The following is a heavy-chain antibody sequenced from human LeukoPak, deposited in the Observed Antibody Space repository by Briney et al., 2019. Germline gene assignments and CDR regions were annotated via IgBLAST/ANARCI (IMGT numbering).Heavy chain of an antibody. CDR2: IYYSGST. Sequence: MPSETLSLTCTVSGGSISSGDYYWSWIRQPPGKGLEWIGYIYYSGSTYYNPSLKSRVTISVDTSKNQFSLKLSSVTAADTAVYYCARQVAVAGTVPFDYWGQGTLVTVSS. D-gene: IGHD6-19*01. J-gene: IGHJ4*02. CDR1: GGSISSGDYY. CDR3: ARQVAVAGTVPFDY. V-gene: IGHV4-30-4*08.